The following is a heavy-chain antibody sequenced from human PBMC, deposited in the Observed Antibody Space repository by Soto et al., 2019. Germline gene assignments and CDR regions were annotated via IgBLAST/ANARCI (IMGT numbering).Heavy chain of an antibody. CDR3: ARVPERDYYDSSGPLEGYGMDV. D-gene: IGHD3-22*01. V-gene: IGHV4-31*03. Sequence: QVQLQESGPGRVKPSRTLSLTCTVSGGSISSGGYYWSWIRQYPGKGLEWMGYINYSGSTSYNPSLKSRVTISLDTSKNRFSLKLTSVNAADTAMYYCARVPERDYYDSSGPLEGYGMDVWGQGTTVTVSS. J-gene: IGHJ6*02. CDR1: GGSISSGGYY. CDR2: INYSGST.